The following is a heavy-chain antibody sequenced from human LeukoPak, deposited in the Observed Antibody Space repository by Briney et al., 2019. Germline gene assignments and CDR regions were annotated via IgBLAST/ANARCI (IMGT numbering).Heavy chain of an antibody. Sequence: GASVKVSCKASGGTFSSYAISWVRQAPGQGLEWMGGIIPIFGTANYAQKFQGRVTITADESTSTAYMELSSLRSEDTAVYYCARGASVGDYYYYGMDVWGQGTTVTVSS. CDR2: IIPIFGTA. CDR3: ARGASVGDYYYYGMDV. CDR1: GGTFSSYA. J-gene: IGHJ6*02. V-gene: IGHV1-69*13. D-gene: IGHD3-16*01.